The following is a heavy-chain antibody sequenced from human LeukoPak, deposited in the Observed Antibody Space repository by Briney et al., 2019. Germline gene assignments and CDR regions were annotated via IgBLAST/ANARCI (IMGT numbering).Heavy chain of an antibody. CDR3: ARDSSYSSGWYFDY. CDR2: ISYSGST. CDR1: GGSINNYY. V-gene: IGHV4-59*01. D-gene: IGHD6-19*01. J-gene: IGHJ4*02. Sequence: PSETLSLTCTVSGGSINNYYWSWLRQPPGKGLEWLGYISYSGSTNYNPSLKSRVTISVATSKNQFPLKLPSLTAADTAVYYCARDSSYSSGWYFDYWGQRTLVTVSS.